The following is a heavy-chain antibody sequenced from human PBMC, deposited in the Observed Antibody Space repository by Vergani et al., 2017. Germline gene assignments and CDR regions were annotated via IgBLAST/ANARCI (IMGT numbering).Heavy chain of an antibody. CDR3: AREVVVVAAIHYYYYVMDV. J-gene: IGHJ6*02. D-gene: IGHD2-15*01. CDR1: GGTFSSYA. CDR2: IIPIFGTA. Sequence: QVQLVQSGAEVKKPGSSVKVSCKASGGTFSSYAISWVRQAPGQGLEWMGGIIPIFGTANYAQKFQGRVTITADESTSTAYMELSSLRSEDTAVYYCAREVVVVAAIHYYYYVMDVWGQGTTVTVSS. V-gene: IGHV1-69*12.